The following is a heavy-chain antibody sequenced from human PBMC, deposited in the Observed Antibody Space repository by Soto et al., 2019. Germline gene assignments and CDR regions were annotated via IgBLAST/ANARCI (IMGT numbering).Heavy chain of an antibody. J-gene: IGHJ3*02. CDR1: GFTFSSYW. CDR3: AREGYYDILTGRYGAFDI. V-gene: IGHV3-7*03. CDR2: IKQDGSEK. Sequence: LRLSCAASGFTFSSYWMSWVRQAPGKGLEWVANIKQDGSEKYYVDSVKGRFTISRDNAKNSLYLQMNSLRAEDTAVYYCAREGYYDILTGRYGAFDIWGQGTMVTVSS. D-gene: IGHD3-9*01.